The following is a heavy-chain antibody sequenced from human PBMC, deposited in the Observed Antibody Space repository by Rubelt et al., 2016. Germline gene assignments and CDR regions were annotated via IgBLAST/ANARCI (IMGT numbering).Heavy chain of an antibody. CDR3: TTDLLSLMAHY. CDR2: IKSKTDGGTT. V-gene: IGHV3-15*01. CDR1: GFTFSNAW. J-gene: IGHJ4*02. D-gene: IGHD2-15*01. Sequence: EVQLVESGGGLVKPGGSLRLSCAASGFTFSNAWMSWVRQAPGKGLEWVGRIKSKTDGGTTDYAGTVKGRFTISRDDSKNTLYLQTNSRKTEDTAVYYCTTDLLSLMAHYWGQGTLVTVSS.